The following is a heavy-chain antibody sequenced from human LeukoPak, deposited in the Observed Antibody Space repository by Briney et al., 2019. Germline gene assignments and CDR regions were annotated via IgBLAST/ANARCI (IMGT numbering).Heavy chain of an antibody. CDR1: GFTLRSYT. CDR2: ISTSGTTV. CDR3: ARDLRVDQWLAEFDY. V-gene: IGHV3-48*04. Sequence: PGGSLRLSCSASGFTLRSYTMNWVRQAPGKGLEWISYISTSGTTVYYADSVKGRFTISRDNAKQSVSLQMNSLRAEDTALYYCARDLRVDQWLAEFDYWGQGTLVTVSS. D-gene: IGHD6-19*01. J-gene: IGHJ4*02.